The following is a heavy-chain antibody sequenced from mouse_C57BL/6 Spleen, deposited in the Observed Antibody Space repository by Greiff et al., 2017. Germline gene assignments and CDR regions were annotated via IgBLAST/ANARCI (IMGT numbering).Heavy chain of an antibody. V-gene: IGHV2-9-1*01. CDR3: ARKGDSSGYYAMDY. J-gene: IGHJ4*01. CDR2: IWTGGGT. CDR1: GFSFTSYA. Sequence: VQLQESGPGLVAPSQSLSITCTVSGFSFTSYAISWVRQPPGKGLEWLGVIWTGGGTNYNSALKSRLSISKDNYKSQVFLKMNSLQTDDTARYYCARKGDSSGYYAMDYWGQGTSVTVSS. D-gene: IGHD3-2*02.